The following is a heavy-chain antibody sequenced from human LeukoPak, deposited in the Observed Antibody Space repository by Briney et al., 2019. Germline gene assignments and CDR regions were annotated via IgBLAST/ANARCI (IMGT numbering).Heavy chain of an antibody. Sequence: GSLRLSCAASGFTFSSYAMSWVRQAPGKGLEWVSAISGSGGSTYYADSVKGRFTISRDNPKNTLYLQMNSLRAEDTAVYYCAKDRHGYKYFQHWGQGTLVTVSS. CDR2: ISGSGGST. CDR1: GFTFSSYA. CDR3: AKDRHGYKYFQH. D-gene: IGHD5-24*01. J-gene: IGHJ1*01. V-gene: IGHV3-23*01.